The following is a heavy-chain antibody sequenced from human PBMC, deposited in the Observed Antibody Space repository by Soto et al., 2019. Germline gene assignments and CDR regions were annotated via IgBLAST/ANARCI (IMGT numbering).Heavy chain of an antibody. CDR2: ISAYNGNT. J-gene: IGHJ4*02. D-gene: IGHD3-16*01. CDR1: GYTFTNFG. Sequence: QVQLVQSGAEVKKPGASVKVSCKASGYTFTNFGISWVRQAPGQGLERMGWISAYNGNTNYAQKFQGRVSMTTDTSTSTAYMEVRSLIFDDTVVYYCARGGTPIEYWGQGTRVTVSS. CDR3: ARGGTPIEY. V-gene: IGHV1-18*01.